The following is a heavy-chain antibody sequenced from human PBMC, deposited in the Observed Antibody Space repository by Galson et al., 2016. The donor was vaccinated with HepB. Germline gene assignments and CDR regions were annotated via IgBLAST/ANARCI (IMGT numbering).Heavy chain of an antibody. CDR2: IYSSGST. CDR3: ARDLSVAGLGYYNNGMDV. J-gene: IGHJ6*04. V-gene: IGHV4-61*02. Sequence: PLSLTCTVSGGSIRSEAYFWNWIRQPAGKGLEWIGRIYSSGSTDYNPSLKSRVTISLDTSKNQFSLQLSSVTAADTAVYYCARDLSVAGLGYYNNGMDVWGKGITVTVSS. D-gene: IGHD6-19*01. CDR1: GGSIRSEAYF.